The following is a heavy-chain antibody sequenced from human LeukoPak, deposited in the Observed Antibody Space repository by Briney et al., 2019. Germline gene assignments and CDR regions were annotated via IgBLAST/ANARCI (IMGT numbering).Heavy chain of an antibody. CDR3: ARGEDYDSSGYYDWYFDL. V-gene: IGHV4-59*01. CDR1: GGSISSYY. J-gene: IGHJ2*01. CDR2: IYCSGST. D-gene: IGHD3-22*01. Sequence: SETLSLTCTVSGGSISSYYWSWIRQPPGKGLEWIGCIYCSGSTNYNPSLKSRVTISVDTSKNQFSLKLSSVTAADTAVYYCARGEDYDSSGYYDWYFDLWGRGTLVTVSS.